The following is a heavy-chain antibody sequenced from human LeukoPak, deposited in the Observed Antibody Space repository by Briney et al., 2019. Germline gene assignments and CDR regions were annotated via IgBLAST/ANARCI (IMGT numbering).Heavy chain of an antibody. D-gene: IGHD3-9*01. CDR3: ARDSGYRTPFDY. CDR2: IKEDGSET. CDR1: GLNFNSRW. Sequence: GGSLRLSCVASGLNFNSRWMDWVRRAPGQGLEWVASIKEDGSETHYVDSVRGRFTISRDNSKNTLYLQMNSLRAEDTAVYYCARDSGYRTPFDYWGQGTLVTVSS. J-gene: IGHJ4*02. V-gene: IGHV3-7*01.